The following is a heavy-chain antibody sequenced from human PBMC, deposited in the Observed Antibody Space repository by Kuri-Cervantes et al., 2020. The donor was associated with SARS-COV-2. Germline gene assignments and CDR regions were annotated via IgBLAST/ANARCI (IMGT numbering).Heavy chain of an antibody. J-gene: IGHJ5*02. V-gene: IGHV4-38-2*01. D-gene: IGHD3-22*01. CDR1: GYSISSGYY. CDR3: ARHELAITMIVVVPRSWFDP. Sequence: SETLSLTCAVSGYSISSGYYWGWIRQPPGKGLEWIGSIYYSGSTYYNPSLKSRVTISVDTSKNQFSLKLSSVTAADTAVYYCARHELAITMIVVVPRSWFDPWGQGTLVTVSS. CDR2: IYYSGST.